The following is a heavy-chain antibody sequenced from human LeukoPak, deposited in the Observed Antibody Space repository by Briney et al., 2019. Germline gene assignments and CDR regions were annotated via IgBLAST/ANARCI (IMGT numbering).Heavy chain of an antibody. CDR3: ARVWRFYDSSGELDY. CDR2: INPNSGGT. CDR1: GYTFTGYY. D-gene: IGHD3-22*01. V-gene: IGHV1-2*06. J-gene: IGHJ4*02. Sequence: GASVKVSCKASGYTFTGYYMHWVRQAPGQGLEWMGRINPNSGGTNYAQKFQGRVTMTRDTSISTAYVELSRLRSDDTAVYYCARVWRFYDSSGELDYWGQGTLVTVS.